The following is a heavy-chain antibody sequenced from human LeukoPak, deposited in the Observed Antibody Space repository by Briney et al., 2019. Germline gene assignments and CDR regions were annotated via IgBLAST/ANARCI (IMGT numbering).Heavy chain of an antibody. CDR3: AREGDPGSGYNYGNWLDP. D-gene: IGHD5-24*01. J-gene: IGHJ5*02. Sequence: GASVKVSCKASGYTFTSYDINWVRQATGQGLEWMGWMNPNSGNTGYAQKFQGRVTMTRNTSISTAYMELSSLRSEDTAVYYCAREGDPGSGYNYGNWLDPWGQGTLVTVSS. CDR1: GYTFTSYD. CDR2: MNPNSGNT. V-gene: IGHV1-8*01.